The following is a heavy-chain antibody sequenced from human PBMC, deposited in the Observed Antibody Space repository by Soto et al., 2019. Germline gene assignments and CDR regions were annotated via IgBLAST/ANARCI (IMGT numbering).Heavy chain of an antibody. CDR1: GGSISIGGYS. CDR2: IYHSGST. J-gene: IGHJ4*02. Sequence: PSETLSLTCAVSGGSISIGGYSWSWIRQPPGKGLEWIGYIYHSGSTYYNPSLKSRVTISVDRSKNQFSLKLSSVTAADTAVYYCARAVAAANFDYWGQGTLVTVSS. D-gene: IGHD6-13*01. CDR3: ARAVAAANFDY. V-gene: IGHV4-30-2*01.